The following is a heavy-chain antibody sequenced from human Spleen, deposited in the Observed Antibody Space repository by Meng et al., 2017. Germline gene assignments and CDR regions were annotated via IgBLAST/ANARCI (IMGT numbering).Heavy chain of an antibody. Sequence: QVQLVQSGAEVKKPGASVQVSCKASGYIFTSYYMHWVRQAPGQGLEWMGIINPSGGTTYYVQKFRGRLTVTRDTSTGTVYMDLSSLRSEDTAVYYCVGDRSGDSPFDYWGQGTLVTVSS. CDR2: INPSGGTT. J-gene: IGHJ4*02. V-gene: IGHV1-46*03. CDR3: VGDRSGDSPFDY. D-gene: IGHD3-22*01. CDR1: GYIFTSYY.